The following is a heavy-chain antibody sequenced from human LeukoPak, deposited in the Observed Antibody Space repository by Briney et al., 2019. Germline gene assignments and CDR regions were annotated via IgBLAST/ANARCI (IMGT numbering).Heavy chain of an antibody. CDR3: AKDSQQQLVQGYFDY. CDR2: IWYDGSNK. J-gene: IGHJ4*02. CDR1: GFTFSSYG. D-gene: IGHD6-13*01. V-gene: IGHV3-33*06. Sequence: PGGSPRLSCAASGFTFSSYGMHWVRQAPGKGLEWVAVIWYDGSNKYYADSVKGRFTISRDNSKNTLYLQMNSLRAEDTAVYYCAKDSQQQLVQGYFDYWGQGTLVTVSS.